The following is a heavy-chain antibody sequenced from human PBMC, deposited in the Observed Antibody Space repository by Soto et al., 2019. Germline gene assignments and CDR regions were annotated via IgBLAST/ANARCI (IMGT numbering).Heavy chain of an antibody. CDR1: VGSISIGGYS. CDR3: AGGSYYVGAFDI. CDR2: IYHSGST. V-gene: IGHV4-30-2*01. J-gene: IGHJ3*02. D-gene: IGHD1-26*01. Sequence: SETLSLTCAFSVGSISIGGYSWRWIRQPPGKGLEWIGYIYHSGSTYYNPSLKSRVTISVDRSKNQFSLKLSSVTAADTAVYYCAGGSYYVGAFDIWGQGTMVTVSS.